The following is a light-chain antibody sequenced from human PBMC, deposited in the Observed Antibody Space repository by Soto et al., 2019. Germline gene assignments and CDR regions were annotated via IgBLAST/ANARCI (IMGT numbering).Light chain of an antibody. Sequence: EIVLTQSPGTLSLSPGERATLSCRASQSVSSKYLAWYQQKPGQAPRVLIYGTSIRASGVPERFSGGGSGTDFTLTIARLEPEDFAVYYCQQYGSSLFTFGTGTRVDI. V-gene: IGKV3-20*01. J-gene: IGKJ3*01. CDR1: QSVSSKY. CDR2: GTS. CDR3: QQYGSSLFT.